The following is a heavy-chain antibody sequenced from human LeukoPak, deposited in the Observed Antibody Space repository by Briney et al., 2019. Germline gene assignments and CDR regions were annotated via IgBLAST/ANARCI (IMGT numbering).Heavy chain of an antibody. J-gene: IGHJ4*02. CDR2: ISGSGGST. CDR3: AKADFNGITGTTSHFDY. Sequence: GGSLRLSCAASGFTFSSYAMSWVRQAPGKGLEWVSAISGSGGSTYYADSVKGRFTISRDNSKNTLYLQMNSLRAEDTAVYYCAKADFNGITGTTSHFDYWGQGTLVTVSS. V-gene: IGHV3-23*01. D-gene: IGHD1-20*01. CDR1: GFTFSSYA.